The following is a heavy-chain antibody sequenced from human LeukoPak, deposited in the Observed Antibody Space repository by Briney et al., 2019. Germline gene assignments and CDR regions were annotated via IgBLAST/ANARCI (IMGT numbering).Heavy chain of an antibody. D-gene: IGHD2-2*02. Sequence: GESLKISCKGSGYSFTSYWIGWVRQMPGKGLEWMGIIYPGDSDTRYSPSFQGQVTISADKSISTAYLQWSSLKASDTAMYYCARAVVGCSSTSCYSGAFDIRGQGTMVTVSS. CDR2: IYPGDSDT. J-gene: IGHJ3*02. V-gene: IGHV5-51*01. CDR1: GYSFTSYW. CDR3: ARAVVGCSSTSCYSGAFDI.